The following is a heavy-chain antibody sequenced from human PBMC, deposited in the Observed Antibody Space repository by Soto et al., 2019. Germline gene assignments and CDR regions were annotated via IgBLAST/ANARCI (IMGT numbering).Heavy chain of an antibody. CDR2: IHSDVTT. V-gene: IGHV3-53*01. Sequence: PGGSLRLSCAASGFSVSSNSMSWVRQAPGKGLEWVSVIHSDVTTYYADSVKGRFIISRDNSKDTLYLQMNRLRAEDTAVYYCARELSGSWYNWFDPWGQGTLVTVSS. CDR1: GFSVSSNS. J-gene: IGHJ5*02. CDR3: ARELSGSWYNWFDP. D-gene: IGHD5-12*01.